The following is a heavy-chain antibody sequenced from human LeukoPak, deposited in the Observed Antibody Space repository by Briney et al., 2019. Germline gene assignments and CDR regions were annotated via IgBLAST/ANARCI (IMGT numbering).Heavy chain of an antibody. V-gene: IGHV4-39*01. Sequence: SETLSLTCTVSGGSISSSSYSWGWIRQPPGKGLEWIGSIYYSGSTYYNPSLKSRVTISVDTSKNQFSLKLSSVTAADTAVYYCARQSITMVRGVAPWGQGTLVTVSS. J-gene: IGHJ5*02. D-gene: IGHD3-10*01. CDR2: IYYSGST. CDR1: GGSISSSSYS. CDR3: ARQSITMVRGVAP.